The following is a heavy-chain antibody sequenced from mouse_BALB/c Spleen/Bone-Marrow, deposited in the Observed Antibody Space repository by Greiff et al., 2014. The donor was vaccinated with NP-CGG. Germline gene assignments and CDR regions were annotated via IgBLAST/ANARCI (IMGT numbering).Heavy chain of an antibody. CDR3: ARDGSSFYWYFDV. V-gene: IGHV7-3*02. Sequence: DVHLVESGGGLVQPGGSLRLSCATSGFTFTDYYMSWVRQPPGKALEWLAFIRNKANGYTTEYSASVKGRFTISRDNSRSILYLQMNTLRAEDSATYYCARDGSSFYWYFDVWGAGTTVTVSS. D-gene: IGHD1-1*01. CDR2: IRNKANGYTT. CDR1: GFTFTDYY. J-gene: IGHJ1*01.